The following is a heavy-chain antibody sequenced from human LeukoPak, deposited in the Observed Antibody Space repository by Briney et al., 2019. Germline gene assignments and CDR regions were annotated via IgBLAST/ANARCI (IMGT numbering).Heavy chain of an antibody. CDR1: GYTFTSNY. J-gene: IGHJ2*01. V-gene: IGHV1-46*01. D-gene: IGHD6-13*01. Sequence: GASVKVSCKAFGYTFTSNYMHWVRQAPGQGPEWMGVISPSGGSTTYAQKFQGRVTLTRDMSTSTDYLELSSLRSEDTAVYYCARAAYSSTWYSRYFDLWGRGTLVTVSS. CDR3: ARAAYSSTWYSRYFDL. CDR2: ISPSGGST.